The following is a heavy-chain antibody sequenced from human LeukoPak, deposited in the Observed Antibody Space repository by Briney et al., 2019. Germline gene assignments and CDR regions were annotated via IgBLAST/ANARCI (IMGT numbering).Heavy chain of an antibody. CDR3: ARGAKVVVGYYYYYYMDV. J-gene: IGHJ6*03. CDR2: ISSSSSYI. V-gene: IGHV3-21*01. CDR1: GFTFSSYG. Sequence: GGSLRLSCAASGFTFSSYGMHWVRQAPGKGLEWVSSISSSSSYIYYAGSVKGRFTISRDNAKNSLYLQMNSLRAEDTAVYYCARGAKVVVGYYYYYYMDVWGKGTTVTVSS. D-gene: IGHD2-15*01.